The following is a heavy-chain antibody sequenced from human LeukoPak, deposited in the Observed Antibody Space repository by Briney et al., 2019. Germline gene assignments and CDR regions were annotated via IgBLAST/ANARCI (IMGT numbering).Heavy chain of an antibody. J-gene: IGHJ5*02. CDR2: ISAYNGNT. D-gene: IGHD3-10*01. V-gene: IGHV1-18*01. CDR1: GCTLTSYG. Sequence: GASVKVSFKASGCTLTSYGISWVRQAPGQGLEWVGWISAYNGNTNYAQKLQGRVTMTTDTSTSTAYMELRSLRSDDTAVYYCARDSDGSGSYELSWFDPWGQGTLVTVSS. CDR3: ARDSDGSGSYELSWFDP.